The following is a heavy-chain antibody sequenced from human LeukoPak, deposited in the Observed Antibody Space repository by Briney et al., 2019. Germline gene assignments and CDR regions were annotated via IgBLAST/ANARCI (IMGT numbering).Heavy chain of an antibody. Sequence: GGSLRLSCAASGFTFSNYAMSWVRQAPGKGLEWVSAISDSSAGTYYADSVKGRFTISRDNSKNTLYLQMSSLRAEDTAAYYCAKDYSMVRGTITFCDDWGRGTLVTVSS. J-gene: IGHJ4*02. CDR1: GFTFSNYA. V-gene: IGHV3-23*01. CDR2: ISDSSAGT. CDR3: AKDYSMVRGTITFCDD. D-gene: IGHD3-10*01.